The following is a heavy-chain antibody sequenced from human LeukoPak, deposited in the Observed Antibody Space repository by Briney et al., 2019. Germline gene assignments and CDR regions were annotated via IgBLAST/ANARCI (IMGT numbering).Heavy chain of an antibody. CDR3: ARDLTPGVAFDY. J-gene: IGHJ4*02. CDR2: ISYDGSNK. D-gene: IGHD2-15*01. CDR1: GFTFSSYA. Sequence: PGGSLRLSCAASGFTFSSYAMHWVRQAPGKGLEWVAVISYDGSNKYYADSVKGRFTISRDNSKTTLYLQMNSLRAEDTAVYYCARDLTPGVAFDYWGQGTLVTVSS. V-gene: IGHV3-30*04.